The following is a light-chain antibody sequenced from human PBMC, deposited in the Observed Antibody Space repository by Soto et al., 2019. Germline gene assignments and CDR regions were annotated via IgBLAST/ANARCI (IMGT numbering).Light chain of an antibody. J-gene: IGLJ3*02. CDR3: SSYTSTNTWV. CDR1: TSDVGAYNY. Sequence: QSALTQPASVSGSPGQSITISCTGTTSDVGAYNYVSWYQQHPDKAPKLVIYEVRNRPSGISDRFSGSKSGNTASLTISGLQAEDEADYYCSSYTSTNTWVLGGGTKVTVL. V-gene: IGLV2-14*01. CDR2: EVR.